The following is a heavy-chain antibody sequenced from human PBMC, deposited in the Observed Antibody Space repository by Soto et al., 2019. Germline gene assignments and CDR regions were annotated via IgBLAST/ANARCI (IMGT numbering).Heavy chain of an antibody. V-gene: IGHV4-59*01. CDR2: IFSSGNT. CDR3: AREVNRNSAYDDTGYFNSYFEP. J-gene: IGHJ5*02. CDR1: GSPMSPYY. D-gene: IGHD3-22*01. Sequence: PSDTLSLTCAVSGSPMSPYYWSWLRQPPGEGLEWIGYIFSSGNTNYNPSLKSRVTISLDMSKNQFSLRLHSVTAADTAVYFCAREVNRNSAYDDTGYFNSYFEPWGQGTLVTVSS.